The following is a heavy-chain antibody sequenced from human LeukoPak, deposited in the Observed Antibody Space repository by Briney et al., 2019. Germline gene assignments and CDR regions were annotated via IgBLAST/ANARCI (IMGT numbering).Heavy chain of an antibody. Sequence: ASVKVSCKASGYTFTSYAIHWVRQAPGQGPEWMGRINPDCSITNSAQKFQGRVTITRDTSISTAYMELSSLRSEDTAVYYCPRGVTGTTATLTYYYYIDVWGKGTTVTVSS. CDR2: INPDCSIT. D-gene: IGHD1-7*01. J-gene: IGHJ6*03. CDR3: PRGVTGTTATLTYYYYIDV. CDR1: GYTFTSYA. V-gene: IGHV1-2*06.